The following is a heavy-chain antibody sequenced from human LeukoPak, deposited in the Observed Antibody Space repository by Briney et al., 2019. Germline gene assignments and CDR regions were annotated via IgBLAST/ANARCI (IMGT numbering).Heavy chain of an antibody. D-gene: IGHD3-9*01. V-gene: IGHV3-30-3*01. CDR3: ARAPLGYFDWLLFPDPFDY. CDR2: ISYDGTNK. CDR1: GFTFSSYA. J-gene: IGHJ4*02. Sequence: TGGSLRLSCAASGFTFSSYAMHWVRQAPGKGLEWVAVISYDGTNKYYADSVKGRFTISRDNSKNTLYLQMNSLRAEDTAVYYCARAPLGYFDWLLFPDPFDYWGQGTLVTVSS.